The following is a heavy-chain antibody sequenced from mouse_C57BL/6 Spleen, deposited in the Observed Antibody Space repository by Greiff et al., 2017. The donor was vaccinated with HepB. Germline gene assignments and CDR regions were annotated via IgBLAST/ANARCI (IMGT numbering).Heavy chain of an antibody. D-gene: IGHD1-1*01. CDR2: IYPGSGNT. CDR3: AREGYYGSSYGYYAMDY. V-gene: IGHV1-76*01. Sequence: VKLVESGAELVRPGASVKLSCKASGYTFTDYYINWVKQRPGQGLEWIARIYPGSGNTYYNEKFKGKATLTAEKSSSTAYMQLSSLTSEDSAVYFCAREGYYGSSYGYYAMDYWGQGTSVTVSS. J-gene: IGHJ4*01. CDR1: GYTFTDYY.